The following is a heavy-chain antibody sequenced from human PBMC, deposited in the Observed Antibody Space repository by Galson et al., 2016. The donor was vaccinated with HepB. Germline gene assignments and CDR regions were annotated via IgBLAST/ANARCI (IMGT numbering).Heavy chain of an antibody. CDR1: GYNFTTYG. V-gene: IGHV1-18*01. CDR3: ARQWLTPWYFDL. J-gene: IGHJ2*01. D-gene: IGHD6-19*01. Sequence: SVKVSCKASGYNFTTYGISWVRQAPGQGLEWMGWISAYKGITKFAQNFQGRVAMTTDTSTSTAYMELRSLRSDDTAVYYCARQWLTPWYFDLCGRGTLVTVSS. CDR2: ISAYKGIT.